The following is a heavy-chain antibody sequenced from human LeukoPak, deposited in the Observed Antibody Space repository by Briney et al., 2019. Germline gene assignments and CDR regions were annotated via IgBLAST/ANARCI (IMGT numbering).Heavy chain of an antibody. D-gene: IGHD3-10*01. CDR2: ISTYNGNT. V-gene: IGHV1-18*01. J-gene: IGHJ3*02. CDR3: ARDRDPSSPYDAFDI. CDR1: GYTFTSHG. Sequence: ASVKVSCKASGYTFTSHGISWVRQAPGQGLEWMGWISTYNGNTNYAQKLQGRVSMTTDTSTSTAYMDLRSLRSDDTAVYYCARDRDPSSPYDAFDIWGQGTMVTVS.